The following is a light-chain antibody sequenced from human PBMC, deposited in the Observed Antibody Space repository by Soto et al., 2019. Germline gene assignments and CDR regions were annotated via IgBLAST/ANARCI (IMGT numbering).Light chain of an antibody. CDR3: HQYGSSSWT. CDR1: ESISSSY. V-gene: IGKV3-20*01. CDR2: GAS. Sequence: TQSPGTLSLSPGERATLSCRATESISSSYLAWYLQKPGQAPRLLIYGASSRATGIPDRFSGSGSGTDFTLTISRLEPEDFAVYYCHQYGSSSWTFGQGTKVDIK. J-gene: IGKJ1*01.